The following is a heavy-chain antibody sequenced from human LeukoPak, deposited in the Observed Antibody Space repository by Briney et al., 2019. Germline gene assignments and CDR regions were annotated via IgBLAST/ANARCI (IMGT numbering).Heavy chain of an antibody. CDR3: AREGGPYRPLDY. CDR1: GGSISSYY. CDR2: IYYSGST. Sequence: SETLSLTCTVSGGSISSYYWSWIRQPPGKGLEWIGYIYYSGSTHYNPSLESRVTMSVDMSENHLSLRLTSVTAADTAVYYCAREGGPYRPLDYSGQGTLVTVSS. J-gene: IGHJ4*02. V-gene: IGHV4-59*12.